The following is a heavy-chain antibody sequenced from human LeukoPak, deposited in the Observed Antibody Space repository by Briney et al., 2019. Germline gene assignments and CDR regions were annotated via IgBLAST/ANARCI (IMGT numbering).Heavy chain of an antibody. V-gene: IGHV4-39*01. D-gene: IGHD2-15*01. J-gene: IGHJ3*02. Sequence: PSETLSLTCTVSGGSISSGSYYWGWIRQPPGKGLEWIGSVSYTRSTYYNPSLKSEVTISVDTSKNQFSLKVRSVTAADAAVYYCGRQEGICSGGGCYHYLATWGQGTMVTVSS. CDR1: GGSISSGSYY. CDR3: GRQEGICSGGGCYHYLAT. CDR2: VSYTRST.